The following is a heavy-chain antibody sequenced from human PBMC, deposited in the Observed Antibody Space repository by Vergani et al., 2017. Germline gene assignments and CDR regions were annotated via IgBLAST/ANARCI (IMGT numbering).Heavy chain of an antibody. CDR2: IWYDGSNK. CDR3: ARKSSYYDSSGYYYFDY. V-gene: IGHV3-33*08. D-gene: IGHD3-22*01. Sequence: VQLLESGGGLVQPGGSLRLSCAASGFTFSSYGMHWVRQAPGKGLEWVAVIWYDGSNKYYADSVKGRFTISRDNSKNTLYLQMNSLRAEDTAVYYCARKSSYYDSSGYYYFDYWGQGTLVTVSS. CDR1: GFTFSSYG. J-gene: IGHJ4*02.